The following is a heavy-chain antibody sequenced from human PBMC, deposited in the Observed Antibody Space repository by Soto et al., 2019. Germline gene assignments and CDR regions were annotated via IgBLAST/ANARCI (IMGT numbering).Heavy chain of an antibody. D-gene: IGHD6-13*01. Sequence: EVPLVESGGGLVQPGRSLILSCAASGFTFDDYAMHWFRQAPGKGLEWVSGISCNSGSIGYADSVKGRFTISRDNAKNSLYLQMNSLRAEDTALYYCAKDKRYSSSSMFDYWGQGTLVTVSS. J-gene: IGHJ4*02. CDR1: GFTFDDYA. CDR3: AKDKRYSSSSMFDY. V-gene: IGHV3-9*01. CDR2: ISCNSGSI.